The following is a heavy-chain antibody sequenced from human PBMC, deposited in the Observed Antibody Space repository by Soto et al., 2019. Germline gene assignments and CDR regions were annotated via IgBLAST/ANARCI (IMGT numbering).Heavy chain of an antibody. CDR3: AIGRGNTAARRLGDYCYYLDV. V-gene: IGHV4-34*01. Sequence: SETLSLTCAVYGESFSGDYWSWIRQPPGKGLEWIGGINRSGSTIYNPSLKSRVTISVDTSKNQISLSLTSVTAAETAVYYCAIGRGNTAARRLGDYCYYLDVWGRGTTVTVSS. CDR2: INRSGST. D-gene: IGHD6-6*01. CDR1: GESFSGDY. J-gene: IGHJ6*03.